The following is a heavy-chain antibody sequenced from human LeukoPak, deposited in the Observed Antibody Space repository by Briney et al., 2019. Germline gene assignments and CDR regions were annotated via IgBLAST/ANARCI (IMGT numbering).Heavy chain of an antibody. CDR2: IYPSGSP. CDR1: GGSISGYY. CDR3: ARSSLYYFDY. Sequence: PSETLSLTCSVSGGSISGYYWSWIRQPAGKGLEWIGRIYPSGSPNYNPSLKSRVSMSVDTSKNQFSLILTSVTAADTAVYHCARSSLYYFDYWGQGTLVPVSS. J-gene: IGHJ4*02. D-gene: IGHD6-13*01. V-gene: IGHV4-4*07.